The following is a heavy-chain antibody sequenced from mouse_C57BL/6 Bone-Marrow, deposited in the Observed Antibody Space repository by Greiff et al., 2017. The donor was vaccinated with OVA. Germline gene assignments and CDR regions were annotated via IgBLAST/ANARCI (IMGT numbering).Heavy chain of an antibody. CDR2: IDPSDSYT. Sequence: VQLQQPGAELVKPGASVKLSCKASGYTFTSYWMQWVKQRPGQGLEWIGEIDPSDSYTNYNQKFKGKATLTVDTSSSTAYMQLSSLTSEDSAVYYCASQLGREGFAYWGQGTLVTVSA. CDR3: ASQLGREGFAY. J-gene: IGHJ3*01. CDR1: GYTFTSYW. D-gene: IGHD4-1*02. V-gene: IGHV1-50*01.